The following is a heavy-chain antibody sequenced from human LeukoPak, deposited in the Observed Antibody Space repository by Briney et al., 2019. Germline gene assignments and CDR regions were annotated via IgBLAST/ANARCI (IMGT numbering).Heavy chain of an antibody. D-gene: IGHD3-10*01. CDR3: ARGLYKNGEFDY. Sequence: LRLSCAASGFTFSSYAMSWVRQPPGKGLEWIGYIYYSGSTYYNPSLKSRVTISVDTSKNQFSLKLSSVTAADTAVYYYARGLYKNGEFDYWGQGTLVTVSS. V-gene: IGHV4-30-4*08. J-gene: IGHJ4*02. CDR1: GFTFSSYA. CDR2: IYYSGST.